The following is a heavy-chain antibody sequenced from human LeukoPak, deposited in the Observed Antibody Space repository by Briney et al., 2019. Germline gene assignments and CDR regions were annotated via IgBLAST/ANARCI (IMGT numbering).Heavy chain of an antibody. D-gene: IGHD3-16*01. CDR3: ARVGGTNYYYYGMDV. CDR2: IYYSGST. CDR1: GGSISSYY. V-gene: IGHV4-59*01. Sequence: SETLSLTCTVSGGSISSYYWSWIRQPPGKGLEWIGYIYYSGSTNYNPSLKSRVTISADTSKNQFSLKLSSVTAADTAVYYCARVGGTNYYYYGMDVWGQGTTVTVSS. J-gene: IGHJ6*02.